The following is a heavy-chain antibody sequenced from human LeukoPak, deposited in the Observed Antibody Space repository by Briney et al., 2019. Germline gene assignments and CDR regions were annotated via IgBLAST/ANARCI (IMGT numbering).Heavy chain of an antibody. CDR1: GFRLDAFG. CDR3: ASVPDDASGNSRYYFKT. Sequence: GGSLRLSCAAPGFRLDAFGMSWVRQVPGKGLEWVSGIEWNGGRREYADSVKGRFTISRDNAKNSLYLQMKNLRAEDTALYYCASVPDDASGNSRYYFKTWGQGTLVTVSS. CDR2: IEWNGGRR. V-gene: IGHV3-20*04. J-gene: IGHJ4*02. D-gene: IGHD3-22*01.